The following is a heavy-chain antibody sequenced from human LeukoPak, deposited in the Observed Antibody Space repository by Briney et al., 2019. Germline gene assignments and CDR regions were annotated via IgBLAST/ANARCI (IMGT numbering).Heavy chain of an antibody. J-gene: IGHJ4*02. CDR1: GFTFSSYA. V-gene: IGHV3-23*01. CDR2: ISGSGGST. CDR3: AKELPPHNGEDYGGCFDR. D-gene: IGHD4-23*01. Sequence: GGSLRLSCAASGFTFSSYAMSWVRQAPGKGLEWVSAISGSGGSTYYADSVKGRFTISRDNSKNTLYLQMNSLRAEDTAVYYCAKELPPHNGEDYGGCFDRWGQGILVTVSS.